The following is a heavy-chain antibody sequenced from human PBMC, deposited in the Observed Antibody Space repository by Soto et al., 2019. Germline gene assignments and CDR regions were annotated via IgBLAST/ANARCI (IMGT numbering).Heavy chain of an antibody. CDR2: INSDGSST. D-gene: IGHD1-26*01. CDR1: GFTFSSYW. V-gene: IGHV3-74*01. Sequence: EVQLVESGGGLVQPGGSLRLSCAASGFTFSSYWMHWVRQAPGKGLVWVSRINSDGSSTSYADSVKGRFTISRDNAKKTLDLQMNRLGGEDTAVDYCAIAPGGRYLYYGMGVLGPGTTGT. J-gene: IGHJ6*02. CDR3: AIAPGGRYLYYGMGV.